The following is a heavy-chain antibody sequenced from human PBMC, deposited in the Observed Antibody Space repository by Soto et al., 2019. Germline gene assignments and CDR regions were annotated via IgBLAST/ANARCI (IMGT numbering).Heavy chain of an antibody. D-gene: IGHD3-22*01. CDR1: GYTFTSYY. J-gene: IGHJ3*02. Sequence: ASVKVSCKASGYTFTSYYMHWVRQAPGQGLEWMGIINPSGGSTSYAQKFQGRVTMTRDTSTSTVYMELSSLRSEDTAVYYCARATYYYDSSGSYDAFDIWGHGTMVTVSS. V-gene: IGHV1-46*01. CDR2: INPSGGST. CDR3: ARATYYYDSSGSYDAFDI.